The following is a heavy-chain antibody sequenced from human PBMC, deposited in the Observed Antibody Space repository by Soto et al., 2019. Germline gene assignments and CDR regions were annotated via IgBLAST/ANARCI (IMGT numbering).Heavy chain of an antibody. D-gene: IGHD6-6*01. CDR2: VYYTGST. J-gene: IGHJ4*02. CDR3: ARSIAVPSGHIDQ. V-gene: IGHV4-59*01. CDR1: GGSMSGYY. Sequence: QVQLQESGPGLVKPSETLSLTCRVSGGSMSGYYWSWVRLAPGKGLEWIGYVYYTGSTNYNPSLQSRVSISVNTSNKHFSLSLSLVTAADTAVYFCARSIAVPSGHIDQSGQGIRVTISS.